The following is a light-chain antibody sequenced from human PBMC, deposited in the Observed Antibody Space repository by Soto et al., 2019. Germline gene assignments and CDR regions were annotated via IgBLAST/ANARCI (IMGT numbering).Light chain of an antibody. Sequence: QSVLTQPPSASGTPGQRVTISCSGSSSNIGSNYVYWYQQIPGTAPKLLISRNNQRPSGVPDRSYGSKSGTSASLAISGLRSEDEAHYYCAAWDDSLSGVVFGGGTKVTVL. CDR2: RNN. CDR1: SSNIGSNY. J-gene: IGLJ2*01. V-gene: IGLV1-47*01. CDR3: AAWDDSLSGVV.